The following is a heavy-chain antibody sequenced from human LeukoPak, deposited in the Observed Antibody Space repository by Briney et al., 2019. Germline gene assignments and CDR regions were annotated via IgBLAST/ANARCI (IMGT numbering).Heavy chain of an antibody. D-gene: IGHD2-15*01. V-gene: IGHV3-21*01. CDR2: ISSSSSYI. Sequence: GGSLRLSCAASGFTFSSYSMNWVRQAPGKGLEWVSSISSSSSYIYYADSVKGRFTISRDNAKNSLYLQMNSLRAEDTAVYYCAKGLGYCSGGSCYYYGMDVWGQGTTVTVSS. CDR3: AKGLGYCSGGSCYYYGMDV. CDR1: GFTFSSYS. J-gene: IGHJ6*02.